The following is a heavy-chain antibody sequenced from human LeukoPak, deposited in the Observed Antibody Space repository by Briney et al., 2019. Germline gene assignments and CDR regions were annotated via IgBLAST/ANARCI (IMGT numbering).Heavy chain of an antibody. CDR1: GYTFTSYG. J-gene: IGHJ4*02. Sequence: GASVKVSCKASGYTFTSYGISWVRQAPGQGLEWMGWISAYNGNTNYAQKFQGRVTITTDESTSTAYMELSSLRSEDTAVYYCARDYYDSSGYLDYWGQGTLVTVSS. D-gene: IGHD3-22*01. V-gene: IGHV1-18*01. CDR3: ARDYYDSSGYLDY. CDR2: ISAYNGNT.